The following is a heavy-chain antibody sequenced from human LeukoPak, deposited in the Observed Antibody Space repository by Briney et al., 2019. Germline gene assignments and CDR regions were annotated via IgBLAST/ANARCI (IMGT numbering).Heavy chain of an antibody. CDR2: IYSGGNT. CDR3: AREGLGYGDHYFDL. V-gene: IGHV3-53*01. Sequence: GGPLRLSCAASGFTVSRNYISWVRQAPGKGLEWVSVIYSGGNTYYGGSVEGRFTISRDNSENTVYLQMNRLRAEDTAVYYCAREGLGYGDHYFDLWGQGTLVIVSS. J-gene: IGHJ4*02. D-gene: IGHD4-17*01. CDR1: GFTVSRNY.